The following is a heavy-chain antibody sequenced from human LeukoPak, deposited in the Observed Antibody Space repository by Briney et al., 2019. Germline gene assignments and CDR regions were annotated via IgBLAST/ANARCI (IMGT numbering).Heavy chain of an antibody. Sequence: PGGSLRLSCAASGFTFSSYEMDWVRRAPGKGLEWVSYIGSSGGSRYSGDSVKGRFTSSRDNAKNSLYLQMNSLRVEDTAVYYCAREDVDAFDIWGQGTVVSVSS. CDR3: AREDVDAFDI. V-gene: IGHV3-48*03. CDR1: GFTFSSYE. CDR2: IGSSGGSR. J-gene: IGHJ3*02.